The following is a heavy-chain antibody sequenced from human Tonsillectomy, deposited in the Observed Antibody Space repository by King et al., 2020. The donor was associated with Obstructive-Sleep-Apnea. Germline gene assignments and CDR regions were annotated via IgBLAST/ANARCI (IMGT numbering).Heavy chain of an antibody. J-gene: IGHJ4*02. Sequence: MQLQESGPGLVKPSETLSLTCTVSGGSISSYYWSWIRQPPGKGLEWIGYIYYSGSTNYNPSLKSRVTISVDTSKNQFSLKLSSVTAADTAVYYCARGGGYGDYDYWGQGTLVTVSS. CDR2: IYYSGST. D-gene: IGHD4-17*01. CDR1: GGSISSYY. CDR3: ARGGGYGDYDY. V-gene: IGHV4-59*01.